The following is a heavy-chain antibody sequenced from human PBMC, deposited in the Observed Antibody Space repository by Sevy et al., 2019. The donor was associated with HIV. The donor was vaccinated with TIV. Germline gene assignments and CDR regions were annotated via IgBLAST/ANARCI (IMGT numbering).Heavy chain of an antibody. V-gene: IGHV1-2*02. D-gene: IGHD6-13*01. J-gene: IGHJ6*02. CDR2: INPNSGGT. Sequence: ASVKVSCKASGYTFTGYYMHWVRQAPGQGLEWMGWINPNSGGTNYAQKFQGRVTMTRDTSISTAYMELSRLRSDDTAVYYCAISIRAAAGRNYYYYYGMDVWGQGTTVTVSS. CDR3: AISIRAAAGRNYYYYYGMDV. CDR1: GYTFTGYY.